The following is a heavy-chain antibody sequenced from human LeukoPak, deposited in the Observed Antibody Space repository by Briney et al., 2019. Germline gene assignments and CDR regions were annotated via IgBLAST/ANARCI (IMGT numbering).Heavy chain of an antibody. D-gene: IGHD2-15*01. Sequence: GGSLRLSCAASGFTVSSYGMHWVRQAPGQGLVWVAVISYDGSNKYYADSVKGRFTISRDNSKNTLYLQMNSLRAADTAVYYCAKDLVGYCSGGSCYWGVLDYWGRGTLVTVSS. V-gene: IGHV3-30*18. CDR1: GFTVSSYG. CDR2: ISYDGSNK. CDR3: AKDLVGYCSGGSCYWGVLDY. J-gene: IGHJ4*02.